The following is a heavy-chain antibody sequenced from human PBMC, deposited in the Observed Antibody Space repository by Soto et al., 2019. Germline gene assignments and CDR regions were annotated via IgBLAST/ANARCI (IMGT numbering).Heavy chain of an antibody. V-gene: IGHV1-18*04. CDR2: IKPDNGDT. Sequence: QLQLVQSGAEVERPGASVRVSCKAYGYPFSKYGISWIRQAPGQGLEWMGWIKPDNGDTNYAQKFQGRVTMTTDTSSNTAYMELRSLRSDDTAVYSCATSYEAGVDPWGQGTLVSVSS. CDR1: GYPFSKYG. D-gene: IGHD5-12*01. J-gene: IGHJ5*02. CDR3: ATSYEAGVDP.